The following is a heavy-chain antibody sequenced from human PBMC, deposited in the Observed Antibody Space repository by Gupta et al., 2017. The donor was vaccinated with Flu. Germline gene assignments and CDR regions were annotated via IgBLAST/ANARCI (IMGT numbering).Heavy chain of an antibody. CDR2: ISYDGSNK. V-gene: IGHV3-30-3*01. D-gene: IGHD2-2*01. CDR3: ARGSHAYQLLSFDY. J-gene: IGHJ4*02. Sequence: QAPGKGLEWVAVISYDGSNKYYADSVKGRFTISRDNSKNTLYLQMNSLRAEDTAVYYCARGSHAYQLLSFDYWGQGTLVTVSS.